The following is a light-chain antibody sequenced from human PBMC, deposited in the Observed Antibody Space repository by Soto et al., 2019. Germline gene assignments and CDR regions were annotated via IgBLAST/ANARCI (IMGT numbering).Light chain of an antibody. CDR2: ESN. J-gene: IGLJ1*01. CDR1: ISNIGNNY. Sequence: QSVLTQPPSVSAAPGQKVTISCSGTISNIGNNYVSWYQQLPGAAPTFLIYESNRRPTGIPDRFSGSKSATSATLDITGLQTGDEADYYCASWDHSLSGYVFGSGTKVTVL. CDR3: ASWDHSLSGYV. V-gene: IGLV1-51*02.